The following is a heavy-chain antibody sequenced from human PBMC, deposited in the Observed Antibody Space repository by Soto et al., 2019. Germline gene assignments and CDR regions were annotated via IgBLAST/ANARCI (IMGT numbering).Heavy chain of an antibody. Sequence: PGGSLRLSCAASGFTFDDYGMSWVRQAPGKGLEWVSGINWNGGSTGYADSVKGRFTISRDNAENSLYLQMNSLRAEDTALYYCARGYCSSTSCEHGGYSGYDIDAFDISRQGSMVTVSS. CDR3: ARGYCSSTSCEHGGYSGYDIDAFDI. J-gene: IGHJ3*02. CDR2: INWNGGST. D-gene: IGHD2-2*01. V-gene: IGHV3-20*04. CDR1: GFTFDDYG.